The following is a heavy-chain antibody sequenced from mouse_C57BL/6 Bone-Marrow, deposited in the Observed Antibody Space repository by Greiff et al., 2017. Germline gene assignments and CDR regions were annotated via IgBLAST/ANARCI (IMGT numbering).Heavy chain of an antibody. CDR2: INPNNGGT. Sequence: EVQLQQSGPELVKPGASVKISCKASGYTFTDYYMNWVKQSHGKSLEWIGDINPNNGGTSYNQKFKGKATLTVDKSSSTAYMELRSLTSEDSAVYYCARIRFYSNYGNDWGQGTTLTVAS. J-gene: IGHJ2*01. V-gene: IGHV1-26*01. CDR3: ARIRFYSNYGND. D-gene: IGHD2-5*01. CDR1: GYTFTDYY.